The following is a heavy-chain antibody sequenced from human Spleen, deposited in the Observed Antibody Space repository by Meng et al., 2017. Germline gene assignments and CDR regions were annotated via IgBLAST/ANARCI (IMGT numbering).Heavy chain of an antibody. CDR3: ARAKPPAY. CDR1: GDTFSRYP. CDR2: IIPIFGTA. J-gene: IGHJ4*02. Sequence: SVKVSCKATGDTFSRYPINWVRQAPGQGLEWRGGIIPIFGTANYAQKFQGRVTVTADKSTSTAYMELSSLGSEDTAVYYCARAKPPAYWGQGTLVTVSS. V-gene: IGHV1-69*06.